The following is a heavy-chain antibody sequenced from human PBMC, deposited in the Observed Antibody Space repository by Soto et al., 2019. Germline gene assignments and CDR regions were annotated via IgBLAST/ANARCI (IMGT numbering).Heavy chain of an antibody. V-gene: IGHV3-15*07. CDR1: GFTFSNAW. Sequence: GGSLRLSCAASGFTFSNAWMNWVRQAPGKGLEWVGRIKSKTDGGTTDYAAPVKGRFTISRDDSKNTLYLQMNSLKTEDTAVYYCTTEWIQYYYYGMDVWGQGTTVTVSS. J-gene: IGHJ6*02. CDR2: IKSKTDGGTT. D-gene: IGHD5-18*01. CDR3: TTEWIQYYYYGMDV.